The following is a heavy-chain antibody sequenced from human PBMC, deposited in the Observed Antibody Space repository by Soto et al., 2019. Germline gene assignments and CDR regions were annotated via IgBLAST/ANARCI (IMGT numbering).Heavy chain of an antibody. J-gene: IGHJ4*02. CDR1: GYTFTSYD. CDR3: ARVFSVAPIRPFDY. CDR2: MNPNSGNT. Sequence: QVQLVQSGAEVKKPGASVKVSCKASGYTFTSYDLNWVRQATGQGLEWMGWMNPNSGNTGYAQKFQGRVTMTMNTSLSTAYMELSSLRYEDTAVYYCARVFSVAPIRPFDYWGQGTLVTVSS. D-gene: IGHD5-12*01. V-gene: IGHV1-8*01.